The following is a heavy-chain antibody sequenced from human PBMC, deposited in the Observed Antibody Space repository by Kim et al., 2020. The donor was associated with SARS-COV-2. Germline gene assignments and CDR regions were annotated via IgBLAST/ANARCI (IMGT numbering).Heavy chain of an antibody. J-gene: IGHJ4*02. Sequence: YYAASVKGRITISRDNAKNSLYLQMNSLRAEDTAVYYCARSSSSEYYFDYWGQGTLVTVSS. CDR3: ARSSSSEYYFDY. D-gene: IGHD6-6*01. V-gene: IGHV3-21*01.